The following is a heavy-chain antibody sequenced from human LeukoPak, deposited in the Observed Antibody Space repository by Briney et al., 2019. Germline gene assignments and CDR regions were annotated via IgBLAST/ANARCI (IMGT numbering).Heavy chain of an antibody. D-gene: IGHD3-10*01. CDR1: GFSLSTHAVG. Sequence: ESGPTLVKPTPTLTLTCAFSGFSLSTHAVGVGWIRQPPGKALEWLALIYWNDDKRYSPSLKTRLTITKDTSNNKVVLTMTNMDPVDTATYYCAHRGNYYTSGSFDYWGQGTLVTVSS. CDR3: AHRGNYYTSGSFDY. J-gene: IGHJ4*02. CDR2: IYWNDDK. V-gene: IGHV2-5*01.